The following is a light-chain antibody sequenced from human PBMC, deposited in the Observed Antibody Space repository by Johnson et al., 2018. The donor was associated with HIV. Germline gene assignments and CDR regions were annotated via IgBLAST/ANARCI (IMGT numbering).Light chain of an antibody. CDR2: DNN. Sequence: QSVLTQPPSVSAAPGQKVTISCSGSSSNIGNKYVFWYQQLPGTAPKLLIYDNNKRPSGIPDRFSGSKSGTSATLGITGLQTGDEADYYCGTWDSSLSAGGVFGTGTEVTVL. V-gene: IGLV1-51*01. J-gene: IGLJ1*01. CDR1: SSNIGNKY. CDR3: GTWDSSLSAGGV.